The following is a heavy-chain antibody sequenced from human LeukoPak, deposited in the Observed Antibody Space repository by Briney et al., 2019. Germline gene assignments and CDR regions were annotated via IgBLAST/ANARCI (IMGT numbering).Heavy chain of an antibody. Sequence: PSETLSLTCAVYGGSFSGYYWSWIRQPPGKGLEWIGEINHSGSTNYNPSLKSRVTISVDTSKNQFSLKLSSVTAADTAVYYCARGVTGVGYCSSTSCYTRFDPWGQGTLVTVSS. CDR1: GGSFSGYY. CDR3: ARGVTGVGYCSSTSCYTRFDP. D-gene: IGHD2-2*02. J-gene: IGHJ5*02. V-gene: IGHV4-34*01. CDR2: INHSGST.